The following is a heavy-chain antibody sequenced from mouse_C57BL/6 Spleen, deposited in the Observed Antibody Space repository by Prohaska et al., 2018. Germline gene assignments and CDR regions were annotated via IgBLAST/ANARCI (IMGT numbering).Heavy chain of an antibody. CDR2: IDPSDSET. CDR1: GYTFTSYW. Sequence: QVQLQQPGAELVRPGSSVKLSCKASGYTFTSYWMHWVKQRPIQGLEWIGNIDPSDSETHYNQKFKDKATLTVDKSSSTAYMQLSSLTSEDSAVYYCGSYYGNYGYFVVWCTGTTGTVSS. CDR3: GSYYGNYGYFVV. D-gene: IGHD2-1*01. J-gene: IGHJ1*03. V-gene: IGHV1-52*01.